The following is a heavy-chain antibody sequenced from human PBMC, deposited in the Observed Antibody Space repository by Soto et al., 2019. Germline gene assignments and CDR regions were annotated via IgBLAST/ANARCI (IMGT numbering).Heavy chain of an antibody. V-gene: IGHV3-74*01. CDR3: TRGPRADSSGKGAH. CDR1: GFTFSMYW. J-gene: IGHJ4*02. CDR2: ISDAGTTT. Sequence: PGGSLRLSCVLSGFTFSMYWMNWVRQVPGQSPFWVSRISDAGTTTNYADSVRGRFTISRDNSKTTLYLQMNNLKPDDSAIYYCTRGPRADSSGKGAHWGKGT. D-gene: IGHD1-26*01.